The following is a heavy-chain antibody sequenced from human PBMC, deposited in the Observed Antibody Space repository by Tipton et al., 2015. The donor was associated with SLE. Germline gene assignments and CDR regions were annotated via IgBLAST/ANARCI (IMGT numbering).Heavy chain of an antibody. J-gene: IGHJ4*02. CDR3: ARGGGDISSCQDFDR. CDR1: GGSISSGGYY. CDR2: IYYSGTT. Sequence: TLSLTCTVSGGSISSGGYYWSWIRQHPGKGLEWIGYIYYSGTTNYNPSLKSRVTMSVDTSKNQLSLNLNSVTAADTAVYYCARGGGDISSCQDFDRWGQGTLVTVSS. V-gene: IGHV4-31*03. D-gene: IGHD6-13*01.